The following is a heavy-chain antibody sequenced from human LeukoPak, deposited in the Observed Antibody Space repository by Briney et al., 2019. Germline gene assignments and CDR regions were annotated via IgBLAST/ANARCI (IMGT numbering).Heavy chain of an antibody. CDR3: AKDSTDPGYCYYYMDV. CDR2: ISYDGSNK. J-gene: IGHJ6*03. V-gene: IGHV3-30*18. Sequence: GRSLRLSCAASGFTFSSYGMHWVRQAPGKGLEWVAVISYDGSNKYYADSVKGRFTISRDNSKNTLYLQMNSLRAEDTAVYYCAKDSTDPGYCYYYMDVWGKGTTVTVSS. CDR1: GFTFSSYG.